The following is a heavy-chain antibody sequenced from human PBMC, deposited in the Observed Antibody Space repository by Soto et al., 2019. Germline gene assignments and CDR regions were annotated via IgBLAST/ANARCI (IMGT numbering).Heavy chain of an antibody. CDR1: GGSISSGGYS. D-gene: IGHD1-7*01. J-gene: IGHJ4*02. CDR2: IYHSGST. Sequence: QLQLQESGSGLVKPSQTLSLTCAVSGGSISSGGYSWSWIRQPPGKGLEWIGYIYHSGSTYYNPSIKSRVTISVDRSKNQFSLKLSSVTAADTAVYYCAGTTIMGYYFDYWGQGTLVTVSS. CDR3: AGTTIMGYYFDY. V-gene: IGHV4-30-2*01.